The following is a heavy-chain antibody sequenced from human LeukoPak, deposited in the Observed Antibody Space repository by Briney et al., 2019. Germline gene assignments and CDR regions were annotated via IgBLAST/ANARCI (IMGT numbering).Heavy chain of an antibody. D-gene: IGHD2-2*01. Sequence: GGSLRLSCTASGFTFSSYAMSWVRQAPGVGLEWVSAISGGGGNSWYADSVKGRFTISRDNSKNTLYMQMSSLRAEDTAVYFCAKAPREYCSSTSCPNWFDSWGQGTLVTVSS. J-gene: IGHJ5*01. CDR3: AKAPREYCSSTSCPNWFDS. CDR2: ISGGGGNS. V-gene: IGHV3-23*01. CDR1: GFTFSSYA.